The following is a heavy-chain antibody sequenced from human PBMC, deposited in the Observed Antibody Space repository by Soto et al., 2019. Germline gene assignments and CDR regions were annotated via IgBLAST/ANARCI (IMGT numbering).Heavy chain of an antibody. CDR2: IDPSDSYT. CDR1: GYSFTSYW. CDR3: ARHPETYYDILTGNDYFDY. Sequence: LKISCKGSGYSFTSYWISWVRQMPGKGLEWMGRIDPSDSYTNYSPSFQGHVTISADKSISTAYLQWSSLKASDTAMYYCARHPETYYDILTGNDYFDYWGQGTLVTVSS. J-gene: IGHJ4*02. D-gene: IGHD3-9*01. V-gene: IGHV5-10-1*01.